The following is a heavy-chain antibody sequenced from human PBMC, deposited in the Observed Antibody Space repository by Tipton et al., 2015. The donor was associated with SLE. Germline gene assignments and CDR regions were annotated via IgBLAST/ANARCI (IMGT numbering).Heavy chain of an antibody. CDR2: IYYSGST. CDR1: GGSISSYY. Sequence: TLSLTCTVSGGSISSYYWSWIRQPPGKGLEWIGYIYYSGSTNYNPSLESRVTISVDTSKNQFSLKLRSVTAADTAVYYCARMTDSSSSGGFDYWGQGTLVTVSS. D-gene: IGHD6-6*01. J-gene: IGHJ4*02. CDR3: ARMTDSSSSGGFDY. V-gene: IGHV4-59*12.